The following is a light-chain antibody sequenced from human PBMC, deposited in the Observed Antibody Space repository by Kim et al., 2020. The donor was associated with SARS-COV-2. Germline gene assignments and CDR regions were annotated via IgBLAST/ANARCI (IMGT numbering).Light chain of an antibody. V-gene: IGLV3-1*01. CDR1: KLGDKY. J-gene: IGLJ2*01. CDR3: QAWDSSTVV. Sequence: VHPGQTASITCSGDKLGDKYACWYQQKPGQSPVLVIYQDSKRPSGIPERFSGSNSGNTATLTISGTQAMDEADYYCQAWDSSTVVFGGGTQLTVL. CDR2: QDS.